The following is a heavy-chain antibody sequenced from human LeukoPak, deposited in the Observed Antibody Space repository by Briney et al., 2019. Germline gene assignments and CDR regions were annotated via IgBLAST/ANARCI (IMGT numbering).Heavy chain of an antibody. CDR3: ARGKRRDGYNSHYYYGMDV. CDR1: GYTFTSYD. V-gene: IGHV1-8*01. D-gene: IGHD5-12*01. Sequence: ASVNVSCKASGYTFTSYDINWVRQATGQGLEWMGWMNPNSGNTGYAQKFQGRVTMTRNTSISTAYMELSSLRSEDTAVYYCARGKRRDGYNSHYYYGMDVWGQGTTVTVSS. CDR2: MNPNSGNT. J-gene: IGHJ6*02.